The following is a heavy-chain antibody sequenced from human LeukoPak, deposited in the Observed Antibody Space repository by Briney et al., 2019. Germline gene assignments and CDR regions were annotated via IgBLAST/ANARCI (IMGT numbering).Heavy chain of an antibody. D-gene: IGHD4/OR15-4a*01. CDR3: GRHGLAGCIGGWCFKSFHYYGMDV. Sequence: GESLKISCKGSGYTFTDYWIGWVRQMPGKGLEWMGIIFPDDSDTKYSPSFQGQVTISVDKSTSTAYLQWSGLKASDSAMYYCGRHGLAGCIGGWCFKSFHYYGMDVWGQGTTVTVSS. V-gene: IGHV5-51*01. CDR2: IFPDDSDT. CDR1: GYTFTDYW. J-gene: IGHJ6*02.